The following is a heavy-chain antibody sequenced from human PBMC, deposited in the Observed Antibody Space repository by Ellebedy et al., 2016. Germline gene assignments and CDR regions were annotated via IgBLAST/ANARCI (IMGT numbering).Heavy chain of an antibody. V-gene: IGHV1-2*02. Sequence: ASVKVSXKASGYTFTGYYMHWVRQAPGQGLEWMGWISPNSGGTNFAQKFQGRVTMTRDTSTNTAYMELSRLRSDDTAFYYCARDEVVSSLAHFDYWGQGTLVTVSS. CDR2: ISPNSGGT. CDR1: GYTFTGYY. J-gene: IGHJ4*02. D-gene: IGHD2-2*01. CDR3: ARDEVVSSLAHFDY.